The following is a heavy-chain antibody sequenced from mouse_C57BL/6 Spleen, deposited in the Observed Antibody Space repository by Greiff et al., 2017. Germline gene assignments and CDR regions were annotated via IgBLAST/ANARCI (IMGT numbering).Heavy chain of an antibody. Sequence: EVKLMESEGGLVQPGSSMKLSCTASGFTFSDYYMAWVRQVPEKGLEWVANINYDGSSTYYLDSLKSRFIISRDNAKNILYLQMSSLKSEDTATYYCAREGTAQAGYAMDYWGQGTSVTVSS. V-gene: IGHV5-16*01. CDR3: AREGTAQAGYAMDY. CDR1: GFTFSDYY. J-gene: IGHJ4*01. D-gene: IGHD3-2*02. CDR2: INYDGSST.